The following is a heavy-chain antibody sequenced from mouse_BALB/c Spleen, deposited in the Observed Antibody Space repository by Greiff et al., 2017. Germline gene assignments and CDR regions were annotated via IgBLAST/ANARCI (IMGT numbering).Heavy chain of an antibody. CDR1: GFTFSDYY. D-gene: IGHD2-3*01. Sequence: EVKLMESGGGLVKPGGSLKLSCAASGFTFSDYYMYWVRQTPEKRLEWVATISDGGSYTYYPDSVKGRFTISRDNAKNNLYLQMSSLKSEDTAMYYCAREGDGYPFDYWGQGTTLTVSS. V-gene: IGHV5-4*02. CDR3: AREGDGYPFDY. J-gene: IGHJ2*01. CDR2: ISDGGSYT.